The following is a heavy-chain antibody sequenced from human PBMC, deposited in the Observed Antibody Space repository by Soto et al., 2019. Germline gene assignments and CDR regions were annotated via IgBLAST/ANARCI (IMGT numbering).Heavy chain of an antibody. CDR2: INHSGST. CDR3: ARGRITMVRRTPYYYYMDV. D-gene: IGHD3-10*01. CDR1: GGSFSGYY. J-gene: IGHJ6*03. V-gene: IGHV4-34*01. Sequence: SETLSLTCAVYGGSFSGYYWSWIRQPPGKGLEWIGEINHSGSTNYNPSLKSRVTISVDTSKNQFSLKLSSVTAADTAVYYCARGRITMVRRTPYYYYMDVWGKGTTVTVSS.